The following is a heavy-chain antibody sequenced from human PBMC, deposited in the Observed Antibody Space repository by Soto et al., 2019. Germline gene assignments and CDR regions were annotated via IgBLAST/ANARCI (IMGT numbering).Heavy chain of an antibody. CDR1: GFTFSSYG. CDR3: AKDGDSRSSWLRYYYYYGMDV. D-gene: IGHD6-6*01. CDR2: ISYDGSNK. V-gene: IGHV3-30*18. J-gene: IGHJ6*02. Sequence: QVQLVESGGGVVQPGRSLRLSCAASGFTFSSYGMHWVRQAPGKGLEWVAVISYDGSNKYYADSVKGRFTISRDNSKNTLYLQVNSLRAEETAVYYCAKDGDSRSSWLRYYYYYGMDVWGQGTTVTVSS.